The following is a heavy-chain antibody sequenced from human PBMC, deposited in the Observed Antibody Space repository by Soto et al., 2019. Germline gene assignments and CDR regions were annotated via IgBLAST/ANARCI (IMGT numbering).Heavy chain of an antibody. J-gene: IGHJ4*02. V-gene: IGHV1-46*01. CDR1: GYTFTSYY. CDR2: INPSGGST. D-gene: IGHD3-3*01. CDR3: ARPYYDFWSGYGDYYFDY. Sequence: ASVKVSCKASGYTFTSYYMHWVRQAPGQGLEWMGIINPSGGSTSYAQKFQGRVTMARDTSTSTVYMELSSLRSEDTGVYYCARPYYDFWSGYGDYYFDYWGQGTLVTVSS.